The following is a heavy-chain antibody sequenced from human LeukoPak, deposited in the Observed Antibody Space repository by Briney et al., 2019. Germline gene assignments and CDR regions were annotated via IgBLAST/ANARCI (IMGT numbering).Heavy chain of an antibody. CDR1: GGSISSYY. Sequence: SETLSLTCTVSGGSISSYYWSWIRQPPGKGLEWIGEINHSGSTNYNPSLKSRVTISVDTSKNQFSLKLSSVTAADTAVYYCARKSTVFSPNYYDTSGYDTFDYWGQGTLVTVSS. V-gene: IGHV4-34*01. CDR3: ARKSTVFSPNYYDTSGYDTFDY. D-gene: IGHD3-22*01. CDR2: INHSGST. J-gene: IGHJ4*02.